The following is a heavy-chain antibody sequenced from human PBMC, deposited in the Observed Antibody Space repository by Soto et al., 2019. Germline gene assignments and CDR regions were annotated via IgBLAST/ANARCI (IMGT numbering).Heavy chain of an antibody. D-gene: IGHD3-22*01. CDR3: AHSLIGYYYDSSGSSWFDP. J-gene: IGHJ5*02. CDR1: GFSLSTSGVG. CDR2: IYWDDDK. Sequence: ESGPTLVNPTQTLTLTCTFSGFSLSTSGVGVGWIRQPPGKALEWLALIYWDDDKRYSPSLKSRLTITKDTSKNQVVLTMTNMDPVDTATYYCAHSLIGYYYDSSGSSWFDPWGQGTLVTVSS. V-gene: IGHV2-5*02.